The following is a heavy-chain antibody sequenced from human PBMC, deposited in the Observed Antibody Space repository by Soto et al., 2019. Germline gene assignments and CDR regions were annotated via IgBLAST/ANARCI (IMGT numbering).Heavy chain of an antibody. D-gene: IGHD3-22*01. CDR3: ASGGHYDSSGYYAD. J-gene: IGHJ4*02. V-gene: IGHV3-30-3*01. CDR1: GFTFSSYA. CDR2: IPYDGSNK. Sequence: PGGSLRLSCAASGFTFSSYAMHWVRQAPGKGLEWVAVIPYDGSNKYYADSVKGRFTISRDNSKSTLYLQMNSLRAEDTAVYYCASGGHYDSSGYYADWGQGTQVTVSS.